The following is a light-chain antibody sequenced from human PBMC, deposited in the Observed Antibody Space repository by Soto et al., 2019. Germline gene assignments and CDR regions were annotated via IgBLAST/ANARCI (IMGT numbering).Light chain of an antibody. CDR2: GAS. CDR1: QSVSSN. CDR3: QQYNNWPWET. J-gene: IGKJ2*01. Sequence: EIVMTQSPATLSVSPGERATLSCRASQSVSSNLAWYQQKPGQAPRLLIYGASTRATGIPARFSGSGSGTELTLTISSLQSEDFAVYYCQQYNNWPWETFGQGTKLEIK. V-gene: IGKV3-15*01.